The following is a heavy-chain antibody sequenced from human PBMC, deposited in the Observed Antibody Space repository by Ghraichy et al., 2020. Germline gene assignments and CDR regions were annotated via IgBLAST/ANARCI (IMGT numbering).Heavy chain of an antibody. CDR3: ARGGVGTDY. J-gene: IGHJ4*02. D-gene: IGHD2-8*02. CDR2: IDSSGNYI. Sequence: GGSLRLSCAASGFTFSNYGMNWVRQAPGKGLEWVSFIDSSGNYINYADSVKGRFTISRDNAKNSLYLQMNSLRTEDTAIYYCARGGVGTDYWGQGTLVTVSS. CDR1: GFTFSNYG. V-gene: IGHV3-21*01.